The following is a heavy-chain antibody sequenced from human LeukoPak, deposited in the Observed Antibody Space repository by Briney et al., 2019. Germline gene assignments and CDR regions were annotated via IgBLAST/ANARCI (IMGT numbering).Heavy chain of an antibody. V-gene: IGHV7-4-1*02. CDR3: ARVCGSGSYYPFRAYYYYGMDV. CDR1: GYTFTSYA. Sequence: ASVKVSCKASGYTFTSYAMNWVRQAPGQGLEWMGWINTNTGNPTYAQGFTGRFVFSLDTSVSTAYLQISSLKAEDTAVYYCARVCGSGSYYPFRAYYYYGMDVWGQGTTVTVSS. J-gene: IGHJ6*02. D-gene: IGHD3-10*01. CDR2: INTNTGNP.